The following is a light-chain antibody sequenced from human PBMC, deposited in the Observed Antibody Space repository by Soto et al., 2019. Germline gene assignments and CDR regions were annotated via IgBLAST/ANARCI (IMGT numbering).Light chain of an antibody. Sequence: DIQMTQSPSSLSASVGDRVTITCRASQSISSYLNWYQQKPGKAPKLLIYAASSLQSGVPSRFSGSGSGTDFTLTIRSLQTEDFATYYFQQSYSTLRTFGQGTKVEIK. V-gene: IGKV1-39*01. CDR1: QSISSY. CDR3: QQSYSTLRT. CDR2: AAS. J-gene: IGKJ1*01.